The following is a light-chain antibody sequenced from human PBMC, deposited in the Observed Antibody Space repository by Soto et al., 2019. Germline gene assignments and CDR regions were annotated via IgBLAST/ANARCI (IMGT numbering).Light chain of an antibody. V-gene: IGKV1-5*03. CDR2: KAS. CDR3: QQYTTDPWT. J-gene: IGKJ1*01. CDR1: QSFTSW. Sequence: DIQMTQSPSTLSASVGDRVTITCRASQSFTSWLAWYQQKPGKAPKLLIHKASNLQSGVPARFSGSESGTEFTLTISSLQPDDLATYYCQQYTTDPWTCRQGTNVELK.